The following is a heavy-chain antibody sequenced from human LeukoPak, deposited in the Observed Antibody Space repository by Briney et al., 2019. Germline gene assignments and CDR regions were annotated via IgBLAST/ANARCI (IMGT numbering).Heavy chain of an antibody. CDR2: ISAYNGNT. Sequence: GASVKVSCKASGYTFTSYGITRVRQALGQGLEWMGWISAYNGNTMYAQNLQGRVTMTTDTSTSTAYMDLRSLRSDDTAVYYCARGSRDCSSTSCYAGIHYWGQGTLVTVSS. V-gene: IGHV1-18*01. J-gene: IGHJ4*02. CDR3: ARGSRDCSSTSCYAGIHY. D-gene: IGHD2-2*01. CDR1: GYTFTSYG.